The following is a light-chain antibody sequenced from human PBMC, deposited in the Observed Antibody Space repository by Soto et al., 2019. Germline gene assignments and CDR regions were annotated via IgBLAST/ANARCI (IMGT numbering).Light chain of an antibody. Sequence: ELLLMQSPGTLSLSPGHRATLTCRTSQSFSNYLAWYQQKPGQAPRLLIYGASSTATGIPDRLSGGGSGTDFTLSIRRLEPEDVAVYYCQQYSSLWTFGQGTKVDIK. CDR3: QQYSSLWT. J-gene: IGKJ1*01. V-gene: IGKV3-20*01. CDR1: QSFSNY. CDR2: GAS.